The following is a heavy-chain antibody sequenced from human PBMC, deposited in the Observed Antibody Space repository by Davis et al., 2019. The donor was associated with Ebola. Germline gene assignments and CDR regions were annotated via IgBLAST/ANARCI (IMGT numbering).Heavy chain of an antibody. J-gene: IGHJ6*02. CDR3: ARLNINWNYDYYGMDV. Sequence: GESLKISCRGSGYSFTSYWISWVRQMPGKGLEWMGIIYPGDSDTRYSPSFQGQVTISADKSISTAYLQWSSLKASDTAMYYCARLNINWNYDYYGMDVWGQGTTVTVSS. D-gene: IGHD1-1*01. CDR1: GYSFTSYW. CDR2: IYPGDSDT. V-gene: IGHV5-51*01.